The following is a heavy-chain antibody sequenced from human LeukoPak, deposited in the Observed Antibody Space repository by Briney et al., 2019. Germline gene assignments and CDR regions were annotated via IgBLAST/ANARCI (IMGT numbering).Heavy chain of an antibody. V-gene: IGHV4-34*01. J-gene: IGHJ4*02. Sequence: PSETLSLTCAVYGGSFSGYYWSWIRQPPGKGLEWIGEINHSGSTNYNPSLKSRVTISVDTSKNQFSLKLSSVTAADTAVYYCARGLGYCSGGSCYPRDRDVYYFDYWGQGTLVTVSS. CDR3: ARGLGYCSGGSCYPRDRDVYYFDY. CDR1: GGSFSGYY. CDR2: INHSGST. D-gene: IGHD2-15*01.